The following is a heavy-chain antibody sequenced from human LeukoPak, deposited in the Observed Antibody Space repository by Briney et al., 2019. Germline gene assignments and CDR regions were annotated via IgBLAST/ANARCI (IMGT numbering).Heavy chain of an antibody. D-gene: IGHD3-10*01. J-gene: IGHJ5*02. V-gene: IGHV4-34*01. CDR1: GGSFSGYY. Sequence: SETLSLTCAVYGGSFSGYYWSWIRQPPGKGLEWIGEINHSGSTNYNPSLKSRVTISVDTSKNQFSLKLSSVTAADTAVYYCARHRQGSGSYYGFDPWGQGTLVTVSS. CDR3: ARHRQGSGSYYGFDP. CDR2: INHSGST.